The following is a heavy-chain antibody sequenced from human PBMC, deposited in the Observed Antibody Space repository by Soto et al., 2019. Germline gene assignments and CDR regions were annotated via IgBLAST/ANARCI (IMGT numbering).Heavy chain of an antibody. J-gene: IGHJ6*03. CDR1: GGSISSYY. D-gene: IGHD6-13*01. CDR2: IYYSGSP. Sequence: PSDTLSLTCTVSGGSISSYYWSWIRQPPGKGLEWIGYIYYSGSPNYNPSLKSRVTISVDTSKNQFSLKLSSVTAADTAVYYCARHLYSSKNYYMDVWGKGTTVTVSS. CDR3: ARHLYSSKNYYMDV. V-gene: IGHV4-59*08.